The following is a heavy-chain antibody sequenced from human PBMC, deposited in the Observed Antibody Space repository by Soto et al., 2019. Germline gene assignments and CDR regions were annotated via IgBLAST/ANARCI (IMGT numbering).Heavy chain of an antibody. CDR2: TYYRSKWYN. D-gene: IGHD6-19*01. CDR1: GDSVSSNSAA. V-gene: IGHV6-1*01. CDR3: ARGESIAVAGDYYYYGMDV. Sequence: PSQTLSLTCAISGDSVSSNSAAWNWIRQSPSRGLEWLGRTYYRSKWYNDYAVSVKSRITINPDTSKNQFSLQLNSVTPEDTAVYYCARGESIAVAGDYYYYGMDVWGQGTTVTVSS. J-gene: IGHJ6*02.